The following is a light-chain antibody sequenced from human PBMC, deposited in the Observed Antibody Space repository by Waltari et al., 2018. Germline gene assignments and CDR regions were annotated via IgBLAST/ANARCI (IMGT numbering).Light chain of an antibody. V-gene: IGLV2-8*01. CDR2: EVS. Sequence: QSALTQPPSASGSPGQSVPISCTGTSSDVGGYTYVSSYQQHPGKAPKLMIDEVSQRPSGVPDRFSGSKSGDTASLTVSGLQAEDEADYYCSSFAGTNNFVVFGGGTKLTV. CDR1: SSDVGGYTY. J-gene: IGLJ2*01. CDR3: SSFAGTNNFVV.